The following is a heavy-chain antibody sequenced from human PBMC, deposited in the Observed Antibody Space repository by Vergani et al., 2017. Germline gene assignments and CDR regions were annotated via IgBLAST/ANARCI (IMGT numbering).Heavy chain of an antibody. J-gene: IGHJ6*02. CDR1: GGTFSSYA. CDR2: IIPIFGIA. V-gene: IGHV1-69*17. D-gene: IGHD1-26*01. CDR3: AIGGGSYYYDGMDV. Sequence: QVQLVQSGAEVKKPGSSVKVSCKASGGTFSSYAISWVRQAPGQGLEWMGWIIPIFGIANYAQKFQGRVTITADKSTSTAYMELSSLRSEDTAVYYCAIGGGSYYYDGMDVWGQGTTVTVSS.